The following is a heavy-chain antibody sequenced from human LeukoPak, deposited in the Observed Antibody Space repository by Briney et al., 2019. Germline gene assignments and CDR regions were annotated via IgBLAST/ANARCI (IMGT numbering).Heavy chain of an antibody. V-gene: IGHV3-23*01. D-gene: IGHD3-22*01. Sequence: PGGCLRLSCAASGFTFSSYAMSWARRAPGKGLEWVSTISGSGDGTYYADSVKGRFTISRDNSKNTVYLQMNSLRADDTAVYYCAKDLDDSSGFYSYHHWGQGTLVTVSS. CDR2: ISGSGDGT. J-gene: IGHJ1*01. CDR1: GFTFSSYA. CDR3: AKDLDDSSGFYSYHH.